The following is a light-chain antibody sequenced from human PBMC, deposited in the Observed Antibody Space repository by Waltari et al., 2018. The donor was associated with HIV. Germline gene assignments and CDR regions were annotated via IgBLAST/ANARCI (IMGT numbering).Light chain of an antibody. CDR1: RRDFESYNL. V-gene: IGLV2-23*02. J-gene: IGLJ2*01. CDR2: EVS. CDR3: CSYAGSSNYVI. Sequence: QSSLTQPASLSGAPGPSINLSCHGTRRDFESYNLVSLDQQHPGKAPKVMIYEVSKRPSGVSIRFSGSKSGNTASLTISGLQAEDEADYYCCSYAGSSNYVIFGGGTKLTVL.